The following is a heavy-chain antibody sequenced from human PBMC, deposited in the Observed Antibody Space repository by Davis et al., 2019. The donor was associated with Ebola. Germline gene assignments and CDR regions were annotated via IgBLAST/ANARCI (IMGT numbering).Heavy chain of an antibody. J-gene: IGHJ3*02. V-gene: IGHV1-18*01. D-gene: IGHD1-26*01. Sequence: ASVKVSCKASGYTFKNSAISWVQQAPGQGLEWMGWISAYNGNTAYAQILQGRVTMTTDTSTGTAYMELRSLRSDDTAVYFCARTSIVGTTTTASDIWGQGTMVTVSS. CDR1: GYTFKNSA. CDR2: ISAYNGNT. CDR3: ARTSIVGTTTTASDI.